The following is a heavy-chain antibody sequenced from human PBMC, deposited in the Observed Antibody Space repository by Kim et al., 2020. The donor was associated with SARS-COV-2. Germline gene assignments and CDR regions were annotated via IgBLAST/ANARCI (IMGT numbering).Heavy chain of an antibody. V-gene: IGHV3-30-3*01. CDR2: ISYDGSKK. D-gene: IGHD3-3*01. Sequence: GGSLRLSCAASGFTFSSYAMHWVRQAPGKGLEWVAVISYDGSKKYYADSVKGRFTISRDNSKNTLYLQMNSLRAEDTAVYYCAGSGDQALFDYWGQGTLVTVSS. CDR1: GFTFSSYA. CDR3: AGSGDQALFDY. J-gene: IGHJ4*02.